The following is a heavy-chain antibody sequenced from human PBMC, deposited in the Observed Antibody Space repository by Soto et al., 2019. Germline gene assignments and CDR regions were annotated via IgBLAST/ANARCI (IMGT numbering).Heavy chain of an antibody. V-gene: IGHV3-23*01. CDR2: ISGSGGST. J-gene: IGHJ4*02. D-gene: IGHD3-3*01. CDR3: AKSVRNDFWSGYRFDY. Sequence: GGSLRLSCAASGFTFSSYAMSWVRQAPGKGLEWVSAISGSGGSTYYADSVKGRFTISRDNSKNTLYLQMNSLRAEDTAVCYCAKSVRNDFWSGYRFDYWGQGTLVTVSS. CDR1: GFTFSSYA.